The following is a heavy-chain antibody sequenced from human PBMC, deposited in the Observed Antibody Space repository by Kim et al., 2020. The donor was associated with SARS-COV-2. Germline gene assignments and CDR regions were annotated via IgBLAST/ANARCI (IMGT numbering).Heavy chain of an antibody. D-gene: IGHD4-17*01. CDR3: ARLATVVTHDYFDY. Sequence: SETLSLTCTVSGGSISSSSYYWGWIRQPPGKGLEWIGSIYYSGSTYYNPSLKSRVTISVDTSKNQFSLKLSSVTAADTAVYYCARLATVVTHDYFDYWGQGTLVPVSS. J-gene: IGHJ4*02. CDR2: IYYSGST. V-gene: IGHV4-39*01. CDR1: GGSISSSSYY.